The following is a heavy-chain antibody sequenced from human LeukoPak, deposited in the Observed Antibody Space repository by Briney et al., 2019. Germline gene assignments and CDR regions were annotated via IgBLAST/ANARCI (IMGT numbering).Heavy chain of an antibody. CDR3: ARLRAPLDSYPLDY. CDR1: GGSFSGYY. V-gene: IGHV4-34*01. Sequence: SETLSLTCAVSGGSFSGYYWSWVRQPPGKGLEWIGSMYYSGSTNYNPSLKSRVTISVDTSKNQFSLKLTSVTAADTAVYYCARLRAPLDSYPLDYWGQGILVTVSS. D-gene: IGHD5-18*01. J-gene: IGHJ4*02. CDR2: MYYSGST.